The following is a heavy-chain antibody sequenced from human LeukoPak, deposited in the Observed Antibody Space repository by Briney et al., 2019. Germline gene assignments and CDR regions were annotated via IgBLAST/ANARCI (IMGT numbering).Heavy chain of an antibody. CDR3: AKDHYWSIDY. V-gene: IGHV3-7*01. J-gene: IGHJ4*02. D-gene: IGHD3-3*01. CDR2: IKKDGSEK. Sequence: GGSLRLSCTASGFTLSSYWMSWVRQAPGKGLEWVANIKKDGSEKYYVDSVKGRFTISRDNAKNSLYLQMNSLRAEDTGVYYCAKDHYWSIDYWGRGTLVTVSS. CDR1: GFTLSSYW.